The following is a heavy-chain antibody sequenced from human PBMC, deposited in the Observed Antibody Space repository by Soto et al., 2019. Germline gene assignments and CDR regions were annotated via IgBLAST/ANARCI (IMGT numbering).Heavy chain of an antibody. J-gene: IGHJ5*02. Sequence: QVQLVQSGAEVKKPGASVKVSCKASGYTFTTYGISWVRQAPGQGLGWMGWISAYSGSTNFAQKFRGRLLMTTDTSTRTVYMELGPLTSDYTAVYYCARHAGRSCRITSCDSSLGHNWFDPWGQGTLVTVSS. V-gene: IGHV1-18*01. CDR2: ISAYSGST. CDR3: ARHAGRSCRITSCDSSLGHNWFDP. D-gene: IGHD2-2*01. CDR1: GYTFTTYG.